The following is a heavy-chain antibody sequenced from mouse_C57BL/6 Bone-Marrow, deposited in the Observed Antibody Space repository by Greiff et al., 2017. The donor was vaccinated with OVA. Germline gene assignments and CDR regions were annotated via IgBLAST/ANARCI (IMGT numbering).Heavy chain of an antibody. CDR3: ARDDYYWYFDV. CDR1: GFTFSDFY. J-gene: IGHJ1*03. Sequence: EVKVVESGGGLVQSGRSLRLSCAPSGFTFSDFYMEWVRHAPGKGLEWIAASRNKANDYTTEYSASVKGRFIVSRDTSQSILYLQMNALRAEDTAMYYCARDDYYWYFDVWGTGTTVTVSS. CDR2: SRNKANDYTT. V-gene: IGHV7-1*01.